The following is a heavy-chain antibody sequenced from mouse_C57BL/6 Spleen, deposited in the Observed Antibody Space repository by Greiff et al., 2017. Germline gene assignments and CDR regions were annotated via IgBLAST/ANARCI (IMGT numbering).Heavy chain of an antibody. CDR3: AREISITTVAMDY. CDR1: GYTFTSYW. V-gene: IGHV1-55*01. Sequence: QVQLQQPGAELVKPGASVKMSCKASGYTFTSYWITWVKQRPGQGLEWIGDIYPGSGSPTYNDKFQSKATLTVDTSSSTAYMQLSSLTSEDSAVYYCAREISITTVAMDYWGQGTSVTVSS. CDR2: IYPGSGSP. J-gene: IGHJ4*01. D-gene: IGHD1-1*01.